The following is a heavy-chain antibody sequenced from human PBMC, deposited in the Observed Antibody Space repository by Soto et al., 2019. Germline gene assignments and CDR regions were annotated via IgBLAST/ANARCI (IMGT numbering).Heavy chain of an antibody. CDR1: GYTFTSYG. D-gene: IGHD6-19*01. CDR3: ASSSGWYLLSYYGMDV. V-gene: IGHV1-18*04. Sequence: ASVKVSCKASGYTFTSYGISWVGQAPGQGLEWMGWISAYNGNTNYAQKLQGRVTMTTDTSTSTAYMELRSLRSDDTAVYYCASSSGWYLLSYYGMDVWGQGTTVTVSS. CDR2: ISAYNGNT. J-gene: IGHJ6*02.